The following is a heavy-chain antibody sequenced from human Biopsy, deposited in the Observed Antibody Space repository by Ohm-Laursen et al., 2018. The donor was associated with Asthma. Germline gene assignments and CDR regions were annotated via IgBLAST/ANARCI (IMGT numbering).Heavy chain of an antibody. CDR2: ILFDGRKI. J-gene: IGHJ4*02. V-gene: IGHV3-30*18. CDR3: AKDRVAGRSYYFDY. CDR1: GFNFHNYG. D-gene: IGHD6-13*01. Sequence: SLRLSCAASGFNFHNYGINWVRRAPGKGPEWVAQILFDGRKINYPDSVKGRFTISRDNSKNMVYLQMNSLRPEDTAVYYCAKDRVAGRSYYFDYWGQGSLVSVSS.